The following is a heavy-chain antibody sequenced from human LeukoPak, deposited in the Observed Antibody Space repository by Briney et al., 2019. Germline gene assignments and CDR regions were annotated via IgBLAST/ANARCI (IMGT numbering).Heavy chain of an antibody. CDR2: ISWNSGSI. CDR1: GFTFDDYA. J-gene: IGHJ4*02. CDR3: AKALGSTVTTRTYFDY. D-gene: IGHD4-17*01. Sequence: GGSLRLSCAASGFTFDDYAMHWVRQAPGKGLEWVSGISWNSGSIGYADSVKGRFTISRDNAKNSLYLQMNSLRAEDTALYYCAKALGSTVTTRTYFDYWGQGTLVTVSS. V-gene: IGHV3-9*01.